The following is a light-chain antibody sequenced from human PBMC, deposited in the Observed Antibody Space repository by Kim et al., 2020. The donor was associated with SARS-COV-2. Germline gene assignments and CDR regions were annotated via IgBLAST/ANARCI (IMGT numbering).Light chain of an antibody. CDR1: NSDIGYYNF. J-gene: IGLJ3*02. V-gene: IGLV2-14*03. CDR3: SSYTSSSTLDWV. Sequence: QSVLTQPASVSGSPGQSITISCTGTNSDIGYYNFVSWYQHHPGKAPKLLIFDVTNRPSGVSDRFSGSKSGNTASLTISGLQAEDEADYYCSSYTSSSTLDWVFGGGTQLTVL. CDR2: DVT.